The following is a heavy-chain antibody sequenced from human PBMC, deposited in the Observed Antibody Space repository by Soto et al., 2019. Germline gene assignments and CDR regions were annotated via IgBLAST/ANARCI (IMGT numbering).Heavy chain of an antibody. Sequence: SETLSLTCTVSGGSISSDYWSWIRQPPGKGLEWIGYIYYSGNTNYNPSLKSRVTISVDTSKNQFALKLSSVTAADTAVYYCGRGEVDRYNWNYGIDYWGQGTLVTVS. CDR1: GGSISSDY. J-gene: IGHJ4*02. CDR2: IYYSGNT. CDR3: GRGEVDRYNWNYGIDY. V-gene: IGHV4-59*01. D-gene: IGHD1-7*01.